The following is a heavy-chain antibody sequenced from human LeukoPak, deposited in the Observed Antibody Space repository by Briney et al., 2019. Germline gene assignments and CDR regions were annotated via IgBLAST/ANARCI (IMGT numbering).Heavy chain of an antibody. J-gene: IGHJ4*02. CDR1: GGTFSSYA. Sequence: SVKVSCKASGGTFSSYAISWVRQAPGQGLEWMGRIIPIFGIANYAQKFQGRVTITADKSTSTAYVELSSLRSEDTAVYYCARAGGYYDFWSGYPHWGQGTLVTVSS. V-gene: IGHV1-69*04. CDR3: ARAGGYYDFWSGYPH. CDR2: IIPIFGIA. D-gene: IGHD3-3*01.